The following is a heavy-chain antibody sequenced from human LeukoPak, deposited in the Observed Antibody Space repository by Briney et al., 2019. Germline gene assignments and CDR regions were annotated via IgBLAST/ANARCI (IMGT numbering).Heavy chain of an antibody. V-gene: IGHV3-11*06. CDR3: ARGYSSSWLGYFDY. D-gene: IGHD6-13*01. CDR2: ISSSSSYT. Sequence: GGSLRLSCAASGFTFSDYYMSWIRQAPGKGLEWVSYISSSSSYTNYADSVKGRFTISRDNAKNSLYLRMNSLGAEDTAFYYCARGYSSSWLGYFDYWGQGTLVTVSS. J-gene: IGHJ4*02. CDR1: GFTFSDYY.